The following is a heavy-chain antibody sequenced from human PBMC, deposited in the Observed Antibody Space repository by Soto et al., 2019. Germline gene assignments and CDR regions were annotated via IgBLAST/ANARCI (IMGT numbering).Heavy chain of an antibody. D-gene: IGHD3-22*01. Sequence: ASVKVSCKASGYTFTSYAMHWVRQAPGQRLEWMGWINAGNGNTKYSQKFQGRVTITRDTSASTAYMELSSLRSEDTAVYYCARDPGQGSGYYYLYYFDYWGQGTLVTVSS. J-gene: IGHJ4*02. CDR3: ARDPGQGSGYYYLYYFDY. V-gene: IGHV1-3*01. CDR1: GYTFTSYA. CDR2: INAGNGNT.